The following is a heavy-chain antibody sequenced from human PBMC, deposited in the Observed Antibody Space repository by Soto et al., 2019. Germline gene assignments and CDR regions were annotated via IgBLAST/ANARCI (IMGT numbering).Heavy chain of an antibody. CDR3: ASVLGQQLVHYYDPNPYYYYGMDV. CDR2: INHSGST. Sequence: SETLSLTCAVYGGSFSGYYWSWIRQPPGKGLEWIGEINHSGSTNYNPSLKSRVTISVDTSKNQFSLKLSSVTAADTAVYYCASVLGQQLVHYYDPNPYYYYGMDVWGQGTTVTVSS. D-gene: IGHD6-13*01. J-gene: IGHJ6*02. CDR1: GGSFSGYY. V-gene: IGHV4-34*01.